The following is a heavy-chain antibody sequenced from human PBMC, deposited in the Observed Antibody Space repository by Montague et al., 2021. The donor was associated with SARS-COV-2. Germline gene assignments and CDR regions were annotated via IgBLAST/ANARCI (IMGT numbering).Heavy chain of an antibody. CDR1: DGSISSFY. CDR3: ARVRYYGSGTALGMDV. V-gene: IGHV4-59*12. CDR2: ISYSGST. Sequence: SETLSLTCTVSDGSISSFYWSWFRQPPGKGLEWIGYISYSGSTNYNPSLTSRVTMSVDTSKNQFSLKLSSVTAADTAVYYCARVRYYGSGTALGMDVWGQGTPVTVSS. J-gene: IGHJ6*02. D-gene: IGHD3-10*01.